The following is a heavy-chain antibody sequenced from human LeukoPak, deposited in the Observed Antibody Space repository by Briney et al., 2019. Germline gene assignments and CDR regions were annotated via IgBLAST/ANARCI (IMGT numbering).Heavy chain of an antibody. Sequence: ASVKVSCKASGYTFTSYDINWVRQATGQGLEWMGWMNPNSGNTGYAQKFQGRVTMTRNTSISTAYMELSSLRSEDTAVYYCAKLIYDSSGYSEFFYFDYWGQGTLVTVSS. CDR2: MNPNSGNT. D-gene: IGHD3-22*01. CDR3: AKLIYDSSGYSEFFYFDY. V-gene: IGHV1-8*01. CDR1: GYTFTSYD. J-gene: IGHJ4*02.